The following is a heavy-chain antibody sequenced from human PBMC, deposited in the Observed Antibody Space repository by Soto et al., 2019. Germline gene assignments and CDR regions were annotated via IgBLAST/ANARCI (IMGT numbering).Heavy chain of an antibody. CDR2: MNPNSGNT. CDR1: GYTFTSYD. D-gene: IGHD4-4*01. CDR3: AVTVTTIFSNAFDI. J-gene: IGHJ3*02. V-gene: IGHV1-8*01. Sequence: GASVKVSCKASGYTFTSYDINWVRQATGQGLEWMGWMNPNSGNTGYAQKFQGGVTMTRDTSISTAYMELSSLRSEDTAVYYCAVTVTTIFSNAFDIWGQGTMVTVSS.